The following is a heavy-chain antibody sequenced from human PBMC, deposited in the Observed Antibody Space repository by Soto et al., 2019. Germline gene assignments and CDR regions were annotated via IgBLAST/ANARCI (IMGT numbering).Heavy chain of an antibody. Sequence: SETLSLTCTVSGGSISSYYWSWIRQPPGKGLEWIGNIYYSGSTNYNPSLKSRVTISVDTSKNQFSLKLSSVTAADTAVYYCARRPKHDYGDYNHYYYMDVWGKGTTVTVSS. CDR3: ARRPKHDYGDYNHYYYMDV. V-gene: IGHV4-59*08. J-gene: IGHJ6*03. D-gene: IGHD4-17*01. CDR2: IYYSGST. CDR1: GGSISSYY.